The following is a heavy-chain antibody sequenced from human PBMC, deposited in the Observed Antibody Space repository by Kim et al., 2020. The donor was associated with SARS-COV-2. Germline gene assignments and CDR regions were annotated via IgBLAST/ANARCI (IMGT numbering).Heavy chain of an antibody. J-gene: IGHJ5*02. D-gene: IGHD6-19*01. V-gene: IGHV4-34*01. CDR3: ARVVAGSNWFDP. Sequence: SETLSLTCAVYGGSFSGYYWSWIRQPPGKGLEWIGEINHSGSTNYNPSLKSRVTISVDTSKNQFSLKLSSVTAADTAVYYCARVVAGSNWFDPWGQGTLVTVSS. CDR1: GGSFSGYY. CDR2: INHSGST.